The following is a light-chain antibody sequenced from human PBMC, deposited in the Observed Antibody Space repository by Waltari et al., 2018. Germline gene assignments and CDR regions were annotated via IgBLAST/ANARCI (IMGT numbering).Light chain of an antibody. V-gene: IGKV3-20*01. CDR1: QSVTSIA. J-gene: IGKJ4*01. CDR3: QHYDGSVVT. CDR2: GAS. Sequence: DTVLTQSPDTVSLSPGDRGTLSCRASQSVTSIALSWFQQRPGQAPRLLIYGASNRATDIPYRFSGSGSGTDFTLTISRLEPEDFAVYYCQHYDGSVVTFGGGTKVEI.